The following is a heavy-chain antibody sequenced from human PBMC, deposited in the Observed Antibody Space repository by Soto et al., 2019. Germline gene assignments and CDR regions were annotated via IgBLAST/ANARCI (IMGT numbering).Heavy chain of an antibody. J-gene: IGHJ5*02. D-gene: IGHD4-17*01. CDR3: ARLHYAPQNWFDP. CDR2: IYYSGST. Sequence: QLQLQESGPGLVKPSETLSLTCTVSGGSISSSSYYWGWIRQPPGKGLEWIGSIYYSGSTYYNPSLKSRVPISVDTSMPQFSLGLSAVTAADTSMYYCARLHYAPQNWFDPWGQGTLVTVSS. CDR1: GGSISSSSYY. V-gene: IGHV4-39*01.